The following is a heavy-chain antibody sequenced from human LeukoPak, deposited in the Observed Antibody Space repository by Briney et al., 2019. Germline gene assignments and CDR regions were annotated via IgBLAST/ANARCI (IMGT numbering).Heavy chain of an antibody. D-gene: IGHD3-22*01. J-gene: IGHJ4*02. CDR1: GFTFSSYA. CDR3: AKDPTDFDSSGQTYFDY. V-gene: IGHV3-23*01. CDR2: ISGSGGST. Sequence: GGSLRLSCAASGFTFSSYAMSWVRQAPGKGLEWVSAISGSGGSTYYADSVKGRFTISRDNSKNTLYLQMNSLRAEDTAVYYCAKDPTDFDSSGQTYFDYWGQGSLVTVSS.